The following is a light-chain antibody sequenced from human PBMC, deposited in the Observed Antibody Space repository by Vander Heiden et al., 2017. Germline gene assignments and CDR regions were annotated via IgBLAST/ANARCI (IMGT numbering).Light chain of an antibody. J-gene: IGKJ1*01. Sequence: DIHMSPSPSTLSASVGNTVTINYRASQSISSWLAWYQQKPGKAPKLLIYRASSLESGVPSRFSGSGSGTEFTLTISSLQPDDCATYCCQQYNSYSTFGQGTKVEIK. CDR2: RAS. V-gene: IGKV1-5*03. CDR1: QSISSW. CDR3: QQYNSYST.